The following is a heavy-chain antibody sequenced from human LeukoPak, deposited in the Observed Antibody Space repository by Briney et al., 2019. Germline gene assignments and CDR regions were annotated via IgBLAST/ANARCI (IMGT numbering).Heavy chain of an antibody. Sequence: SETLSLTCAVYGGSFSGYYWGWIRQPPGKGLEWIGEINHSGSTNYNPSLKSRVTISVDTSKNQFSLKLSSVTAADTAVYYCASRHYYDSSGYYRRLYGMDVWGQGTTVTVSS. CDR1: GGSFSGYY. J-gene: IGHJ6*02. CDR3: ASRHYYDSSGYYRRLYGMDV. D-gene: IGHD3-22*01. CDR2: INHSGST. V-gene: IGHV4-34*01.